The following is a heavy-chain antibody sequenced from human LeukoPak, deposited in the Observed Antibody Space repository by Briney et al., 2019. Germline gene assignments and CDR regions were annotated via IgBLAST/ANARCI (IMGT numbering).Heavy chain of an antibody. CDR1: GYTFTGYY. V-gene: IGHV1-2*06. D-gene: IGHD6-6*01. Sequence: ASVKVSCKASGYTFTGYYMHWVRQAPGQGLEWMGRTNPNSGGTNYAQKFQGRVTMTRDTSISTAYMELSRLRSDDTAVYYCARGQGSSSHDFDYWGQGTLVTVSS. CDR2: TNPNSGGT. J-gene: IGHJ4*02. CDR3: ARGQGSSSHDFDY.